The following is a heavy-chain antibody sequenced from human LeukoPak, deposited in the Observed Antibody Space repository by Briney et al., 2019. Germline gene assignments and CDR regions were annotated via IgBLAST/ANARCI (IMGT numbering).Heavy chain of an antibody. Sequence: PGGSLRLSCAASGFTSGAYPMHWVRQVPGKGLEWVAGIGLNSGSIGYAAAVRGRFTVSRDNARNSLYLQMDSLRAEDTALYYCAKELSVSGMSPPDYWGQGTLVTVSS. J-gene: IGHJ4*02. CDR2: IGLNSGSI. CDR1: GFTSGAYP. V-gene: IGHV3-9*02. CDR3: AKELSVSGMSPPDY. D-gene: IGHD3-3*01.